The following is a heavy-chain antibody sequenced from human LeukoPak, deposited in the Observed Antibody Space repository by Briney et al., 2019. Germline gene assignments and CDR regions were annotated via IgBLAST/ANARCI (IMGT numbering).Heavy chain of an antibody. J-gene: IGHJ4*02. Sequence: GGSLRLSCAASGFTFSDHYMSWIRQAPGKGLEWLSYISSTSRYTNYADSVKGRFTISGDNAKSSLYLQMNSLRAEDTAVYYCASSSTSGYYDFDYWGQGTLVTVSS. CDR3: ASSSTSGYYDFDY. D-gene: IGHD3-22*01. CDR1: GFTFSDHY. CDR2: ISSTSRYT. V-gene: IGHV3-11*06.